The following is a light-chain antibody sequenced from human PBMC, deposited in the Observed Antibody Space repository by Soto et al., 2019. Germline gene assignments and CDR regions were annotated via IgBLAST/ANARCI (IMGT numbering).Light chain of an antibody. CDR1: QSVSSSY. CDR2: GAS. J-gene: IGKJ4*01. CDR3: QPYGSSPT. Sequence: EIVLTQSPGTLSLSPGERATLSCRASQSVSSSYLGWYQQKPGQAPRLLIYGASRRATGIPDRFSGSGSGKDFTLTISRLEPEDFAVYYCQPYGSSPTFGGGTKVEIK. V-gene: IGKV3-20*01.